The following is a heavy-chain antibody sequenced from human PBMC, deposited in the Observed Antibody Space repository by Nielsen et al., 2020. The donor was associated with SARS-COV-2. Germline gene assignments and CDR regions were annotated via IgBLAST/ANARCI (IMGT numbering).Heavy chain of an antibody. J-gene: IGHJ3*02. CDR2: INPSGGST. CDR3: ANSLIVGATRGAFDI. Sequence: ASVKVSCKASGYTFTSYYMHWVRQAPGQGLEWMGIINPSGGSTSYAQKFQGRVTMTRDTSTSTVYMELSSLRSEDTAVYYCANSLIVGATRGAFDIWGQGTMVTVSS. D-gene: IGHD1-26*01. V-gene: IGHV1-46*01. CDR1: GYTFTSYY.